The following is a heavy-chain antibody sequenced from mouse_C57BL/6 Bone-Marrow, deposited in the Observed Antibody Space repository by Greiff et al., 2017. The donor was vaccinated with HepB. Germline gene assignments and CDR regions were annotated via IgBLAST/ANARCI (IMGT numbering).Heavy chain of an antibody. D-gene: IGHD2-4*01. V-gene: IGHV1-72*01. J-gene: IGHJ3*01. Sequence: QVQLKQSGAELVKPGASVKLSCKASGYTFTSYWMHWVKQRPGRGLEWIGRIDPNSGGTKYNEKFKSKATLTVDKPSSTAYMQLSSLTSEDSAVYYCARQKSYDYLAWFAYWGQGTLVTVSA. CDR2: IDPNSGGT. CDR1: GYTFTSYW. CDR3: ARQKSYDYLAWFAY.